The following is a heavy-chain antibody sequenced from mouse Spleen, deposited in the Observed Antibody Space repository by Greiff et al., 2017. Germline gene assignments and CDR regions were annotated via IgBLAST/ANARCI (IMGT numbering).Heavy chain of an antibody. J-gene: IGHJ2*01. CDR3: ARGTLGRDY. D-gene: IGHD4-1*01. V-gene: IGHV1-69*01. CDR2: IDPSDSYT. Sequence: QVQLKQPGAELVMPGASVKLSCKASGYTFTSYWMHWVKQRPGQGLEWIGEIDPSDSYTNYNQKFKGKATLTVDKSSSTAYMQLSSLTSEDSAVYYCARGTLGRDYWGQGTTLTVSS. CDR1: GYTFTSYW.